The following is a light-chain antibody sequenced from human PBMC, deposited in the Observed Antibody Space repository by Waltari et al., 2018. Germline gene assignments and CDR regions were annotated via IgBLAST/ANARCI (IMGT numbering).Light chain of an antibody. V-gene: IGLV7-46*01. Sequence: QAVVTQEPSLTVSPGGTVTLTCGSSTGAVTSSHYPYWFQQKPGQAPRTLIYDTSNKPSWTPARFSGSLLGGKAALTLAGAQPEDEAEYYCLLFYSGAEVFGGGTQLTVL. CDR3: LLFYSGAEV. CDR1: TGAVTSSHY. CDR2: DTS. J-gene: IGLJ2*01.